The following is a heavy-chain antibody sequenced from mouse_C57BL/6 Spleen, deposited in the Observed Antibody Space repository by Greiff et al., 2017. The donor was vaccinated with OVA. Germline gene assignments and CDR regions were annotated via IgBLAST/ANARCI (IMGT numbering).Heavy chain of an antibody. CDR3: TSAYYYGSSPYFDY. D-gene: IGHD1-1*01. CDR1: GFTFSDAW. CDR2: IRNKANNHAT. J-gene: IGHJ2*01. Sequence: EVQLVESGGGLVQPGGSMKLSCAASGFTFSDAWMDWVRQSPEKGLEWVAEIRNKANNHATYYAESVKGRFTISRDDSKSSVYLQMNSLRAEDTGIYYCTSAYYYGSSPYFDYWGQGTTLTVSS. V-gene: IGHV6-6*01.